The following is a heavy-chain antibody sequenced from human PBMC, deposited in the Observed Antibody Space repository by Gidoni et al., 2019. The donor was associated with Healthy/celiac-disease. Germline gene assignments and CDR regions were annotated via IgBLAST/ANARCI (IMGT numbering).Heavy chain of an antibody. V-gene: IGHV4-4*02. J-gene: IGHJ6*02. CDR1: GGSISSSNW. Sequence: QLQLQESGPGLVNPSGTLSLTCAVSGGSISSSNWWSWVRQPPGKGLEWIGEIYHSGSTNYNPSLKSRVTISVDKSKNQFSLKLSSVTAADTAVYYCARERYCSGGSCYSFYYGMDVWGQGTTVTVSS. D-gene: IGHD2-15*01. CDR3: ARERYCSGGSCYSFYYGMDV. CDR2: IYHSGST.